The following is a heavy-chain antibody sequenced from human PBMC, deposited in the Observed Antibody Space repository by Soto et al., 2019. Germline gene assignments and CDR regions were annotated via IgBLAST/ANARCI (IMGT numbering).Heavy chain of an antibody. CDR3: AKDISPLLYYYDSSGYYYAALDY. V-gene: IGHV3-23*01. J-gene: IGHJ4*02. CDR1: GFTFSSYA. D-gene: IGHD3-22*01. CDR2: ISGSGGST. Sequence: GGSLRLSCAASGFTFSSYAMSWVRQAPGKGLEWVSAISGSGGSTYYADSVKGRFTISRDNSKNTLYLQMNSLRAEDTAVYYCAKDISPLLYYYDSSGYYYAALDYWGQGTLVTVSS.